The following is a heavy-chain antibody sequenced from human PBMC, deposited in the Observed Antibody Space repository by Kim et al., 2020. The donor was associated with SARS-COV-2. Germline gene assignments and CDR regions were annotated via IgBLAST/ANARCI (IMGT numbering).Heavy chain of an antibody. Sequence: GGSLRLSCAASGFTFSNAWMSWVRQAPGKGLEWVGRIKSKTDGGTTDYAAPVTGRFTISRDDSKNTLYLQMNSLKTEDTAVYYCTTEKGIKYYDILTGYYRGNWFDPWGQGTLVTVSS. CDR3: TTEKGIKYYDILTGYYRGNWFDP. D-gene: IGHD3-9*01. J-gene: IGHJ5*02. V-gene: IGHV3-15*01. CDR2: IKSKTDGGTT. CDR1: GFTFSNAW.